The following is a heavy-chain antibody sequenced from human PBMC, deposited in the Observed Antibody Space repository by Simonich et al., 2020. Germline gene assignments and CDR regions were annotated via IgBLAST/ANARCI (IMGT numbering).Heavy chain of an antibody. CDR2: IYYSGST. J-gene: IGHJ6*02. CDR1: GGSISSYY. CDR3: ARSLGYYYYYYGMDV. Sequence: QVQLQESGPGLVKPSETLSLTCTVSGGSISSYYWSWIRQPPGKGLEWIGYIYYSGSTNYNPSLKSLVTISVDTSKNQFSLKLSSVTAADTAVYYCARSLGYYYYYYGMDVWGQGTTVTVSS. D-gene: IGHD1-26*01. V-gene: IGHV4-59*08.